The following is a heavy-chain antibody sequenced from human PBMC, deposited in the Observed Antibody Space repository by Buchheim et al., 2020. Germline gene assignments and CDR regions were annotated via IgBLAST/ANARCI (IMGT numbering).Heavy chain of an antibody. V-gene: IGHV3-9*01. J-gene: IGHJ4*02. CDR1: GFTFDDYA. D-gene: IGHD3-3*01. CDR3: AKDIASTHPRFFDY. CDR2: ISWNSGSI. Sequence: EVQLVESGGGLVQPGRSLRLSCAASGFTFDDYAMHWVRQAPGKGLEWVSGISWNSGSIGYADSVKGRFTISRDNAKNSLYLQMNSLRAEDTALYYCAKDIASTHPRFFDYWGQGTL.